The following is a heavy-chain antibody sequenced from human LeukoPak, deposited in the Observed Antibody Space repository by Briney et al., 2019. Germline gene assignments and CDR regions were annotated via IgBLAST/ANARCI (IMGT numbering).Heavy chain of an antibody. V-gene: IGHV4-39*07. CDR2: IYYSGST. CDR3: ARDGSITGTDQIPFDH. D-gene: IGHD1-20*01. CDR1: GGSISSSSYY. Sequence: PSETLSLTCTVSGGSISSSSYYQGWIRQPPGKGLEWIGSIYYSGSTYYNPSLKSRVTISVDTSKNQFSLKLSSVTAADTAVYYCARDGSITGTDQIPFDHWGQGTLVTVSS. J-gene: IGHJ4*02.